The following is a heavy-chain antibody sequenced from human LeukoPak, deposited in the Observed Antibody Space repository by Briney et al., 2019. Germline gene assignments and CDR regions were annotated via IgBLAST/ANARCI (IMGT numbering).Heavy chain of an antibody. V-gene: IGHV3-23*01. CDR3: AKTGTGWYFDY. CDR2: ITNSGGST. J-gene: IGHJ4*02. CDR1: GFPFNNYA. Sequence: GGSLRLSCAASGFPFNNYAMTWVSQAPGKGLEWVSAITNSGGSTYYADSVKGRFTISRDNSKNTLYLQMNSLRAEDTAVYYCAKTGTGWYFDYWGQGTLVTVSS. D-gene: IGHD6-19*01.